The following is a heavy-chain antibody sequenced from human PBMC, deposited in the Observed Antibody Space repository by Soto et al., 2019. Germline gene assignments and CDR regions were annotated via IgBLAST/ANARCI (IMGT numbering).Heavy chain of an antibody. D-gene: IGHD4-4*01. CDR3: ANDYINYGDFDF. CDR1: GVSISSYY. CDR2: IYISGST. V-gene: IGHV4-4*07. Sequence: SETLSLTCTVSGVSISSYYWSWIRQPAGKGLEWIGRIYISGSTNYNPSLKSRVTMSVDTSKNQFSLKLTSVTAADTAVYYCANDYINYGDFDFWGQGTLVTVSS. J-gene: IGHJ3*01.